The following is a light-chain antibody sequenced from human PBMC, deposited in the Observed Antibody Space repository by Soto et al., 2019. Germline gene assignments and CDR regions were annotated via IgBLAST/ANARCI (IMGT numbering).Light chain of an antibody. Sequence: DIQMTQSPSSLSAFVGDRVTITCRASQSISNSLNWYQQKPGKAPRLLISTISSLQSGVPSRFTGSGSVTDFTLTISSLQPEDFATYYCQQTHSTPLTFGGGTKVEV. J-gene: IGKJ4*01. CDR1: QSISNS. CDR3: QQTHSTPLT. CDR2: TIS. V-gene: IGKV1-39*01.